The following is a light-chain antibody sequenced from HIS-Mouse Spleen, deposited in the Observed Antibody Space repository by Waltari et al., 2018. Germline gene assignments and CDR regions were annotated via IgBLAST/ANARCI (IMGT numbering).Light chain of an antibody. CDR2: DDR. V-gene: IGLV3-21*03. CDR3: QVWDSSSDHVV. J-gene: IGLJ2*01. Sequence: SYVLTQPPSVSVAPGKTARITCGGNNIGSKSVHWYQKKPGQAPGLVVYDDRDRPPGMRGRFRGSNSGNTATLTISRVEAGDEADYYCQVWDSSSDHVVFGGGTKLTVL. CDR1: NIGSKS.